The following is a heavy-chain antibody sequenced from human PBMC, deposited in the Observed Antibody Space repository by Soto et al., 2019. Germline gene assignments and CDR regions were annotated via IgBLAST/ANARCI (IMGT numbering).Heavy chain of an antibody. Sequence: GGSLRLSCAASGFTVSSNYMSWVRQAPGKGLEWVSVIYSGGSTYYADSVKGRFTISRDNSKNTLYLQMNSLRAEDTAVYYCARDPCCSSTSCYYYYGMDVWGQGTTVTVSS. D-gene: IGHD2-2*01. CDR3: ARDPCCSSTSCYYYYGMDV. CDR1: GFTVSSNY. J-gene: IGHJ6*02. V-gene: IGHV3-66*01. CDR2: IYSGGST.